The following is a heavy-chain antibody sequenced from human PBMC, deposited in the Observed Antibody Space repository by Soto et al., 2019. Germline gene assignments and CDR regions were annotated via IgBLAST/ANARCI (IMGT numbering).Heavy chain of an antibody. D-gene: IGHD5-12*01. CDR1: GGTFSSYA. CDR3: ARDWGGYDWDHRQGYYYYGMDV. V-gene: IGHV1-69*13. Sequence: SVKVSCKASGGTFSSYAISWVRQAPGQGLEWMGGIIPIFGTANYAQKFQGRVTITADESTSTAYMELSSLRSEDTAVYYCARDWGGYDWDHRQGYYYYGMDVWGPGTLVTVSS. CDR2: IIPIFGTA. J-gene: IGHJ6*02.